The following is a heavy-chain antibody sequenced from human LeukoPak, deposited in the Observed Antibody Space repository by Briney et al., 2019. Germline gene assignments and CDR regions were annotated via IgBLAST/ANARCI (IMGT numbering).Heavy chain of an antibody. Sequence: PSETLSLTCAVSGGSISSSNWWSWVRQPPGKGLEWIGEIYHSGSTNYNPSLKSRVTISVDTSKNQFSLKLRSVTAADTAVYYCARDRRVRGVITPYYYYGMDVWGQGTTVTVSS. CDR3: ARDRRVRGVITPYYYYGMDV. CDR2: IYHSGST. V-gene: IGHV4-4*02. CDR1: GGSISSSNW. J-gene: IGHJ6*02. D-gene: IGHD3-10*01.